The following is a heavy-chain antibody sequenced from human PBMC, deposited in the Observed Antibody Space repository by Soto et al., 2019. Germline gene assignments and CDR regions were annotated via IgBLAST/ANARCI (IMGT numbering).Heavy chain of an antibody. CDR3: VRDTMRASAAASLDY. D-gene: IGHD6-13*01. Sequence: EVQLVESGGGLVQLGGSLRLSCAASGFTFNTYEFNWVRQAPGKGLEWISYISVSGNIIKYADSVKGRFTISRDNAENSLHLHMSSLRVDDTAVYFCVRDTMRASAAASLDYWGQGTQVIVSS. CDR2: ISVSGNII. CDR1: GFTFNTYE. J-gene: IGHJ4*02. V-gene: IGHV3-48*03.